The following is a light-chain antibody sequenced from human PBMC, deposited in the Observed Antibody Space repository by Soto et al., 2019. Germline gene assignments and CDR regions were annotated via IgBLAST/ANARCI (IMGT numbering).Light chain of an antibody. V-gene: IGLV2-14*01. Sequence: QSALTQPASVSGSPGQSITISCTGTSSDVGGYNYVSWYQQHPGKAPKLMIYEVSNRPSGVSNRFSGSKSGNTASLTISGLQAEDEADHYCSSYTSSSTYVFGTGIKVTVL. CDR1: SSDVGGYNY. CDR2: EVS. CDR3: SSYTSSSTYV. J-gene: IGLJ1*01.